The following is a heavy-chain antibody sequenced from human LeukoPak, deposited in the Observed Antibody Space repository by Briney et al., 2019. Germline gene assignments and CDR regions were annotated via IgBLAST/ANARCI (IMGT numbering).Heavy chain of an antibody. CDR2: ISGSGGST. CDR3: AKGLGHCSGGSCYYFDY. D-gene: IGHD2-15*01. J-gene: IGHJ4*02. Sequence: GGSLRLSCAASGFTFSSYAMSWVRQAPGKGLEWVSAISGSGGSTYYADSVKGRFTTSRDNSKNTLYLQMNSLRAEDTAVYYCAKGLGHCSGGSCYYFDYWGQGTLVTVSS. V-gene: IGHV3-23*01. CDR1: GFTFSSYA.